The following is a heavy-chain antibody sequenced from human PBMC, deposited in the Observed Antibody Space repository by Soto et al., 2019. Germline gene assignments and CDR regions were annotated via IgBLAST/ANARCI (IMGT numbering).Heavy chain of an antibody. CDR2: INSDGSST. D-gene: IGHD6-13*01. Sequence: GGSLRLSCAASGFTVSSYWMHWVRQAPGKGLVWVSRINSDGSSTSYADSVKGRFTISRDNAKNTLYLQMNSLRAEDTAVYYCARAPLRIAAAGYDYWGQGTLVTVSS. J-gene: IGHJ4*02. V-gene: IGHV3-74*01. CDR1: GFTVSSYW. CDR3: ARAPLRIAAAGYDY.